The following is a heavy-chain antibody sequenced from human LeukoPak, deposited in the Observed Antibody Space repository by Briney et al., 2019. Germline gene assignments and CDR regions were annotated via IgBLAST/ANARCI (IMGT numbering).Heavy chain of an antibody. Sequence: SETLSLTRTVSGGSISSSSYYWGWIRQPPGKGLEWIGSIYYSGSTYYNPSLKSRVTISVDTSKNQFSLKLSSVTAADTAVYYCARMHDYGDYIDYWGQGTLVTVSS. J-gene: IGHJ4*02. V-gene: IGHV4-39*01. CDR3: ARMHDYGDYIDY. CDR1: GGSISSSSYY. CDR2: IYYSGST. D-gene: IGHD4-17*01.